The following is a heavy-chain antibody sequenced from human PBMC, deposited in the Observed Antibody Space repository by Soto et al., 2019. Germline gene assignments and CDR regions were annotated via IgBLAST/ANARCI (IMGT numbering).Heavy chain of an antibody. CDR3: AKDGGSVCSGGTCYFQAPDY. CDR1: GLTFSSYA. J-gene: IGHJ4*02. CDR2: IDGSGRNT. D-gene: IGHD2-15*01. Sequence: EVQLLESGGGLVQPGGSLRLSCAASGLTFSSYAMSWVRQAPGKGLEWVSGIDGSGRNTYYADSVKGRFTISRDNSKNTLSVQMNGLRVEDTALYYCAKDGGSVCSGGTCYFQAPDYWGQGTLVTVSS. V-gene: IGHV3-23*01.